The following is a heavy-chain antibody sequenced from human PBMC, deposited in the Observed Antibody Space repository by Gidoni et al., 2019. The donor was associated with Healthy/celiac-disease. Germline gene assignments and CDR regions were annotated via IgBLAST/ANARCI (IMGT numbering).Heavy chain of an antibody. CDR2: ISYDGSNK. D-gene: IGHD4-17*01. J-gene: IGHJ5*02. CDR1: GFTFSSYA. V-gene: IGHV3-30-3*01. Sequence: QVQLVESGGGVVQPGRSLRLSCAASGFTFSSYAMHWVRQAPGKGLEWVAVISYDGSNKYYADSVKGRFTISRDNSKNTLYLQMNSLRAEDTAVYYCARARGRLYGDYVLTWGQGTLVTVSS. CDR3: ARARGRLYGDYVLT.